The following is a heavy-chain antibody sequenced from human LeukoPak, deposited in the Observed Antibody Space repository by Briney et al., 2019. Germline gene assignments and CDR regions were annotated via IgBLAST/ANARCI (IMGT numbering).Heavy chain of an antibody. CDR3: ANLPRGDY. Sequence: GGSLRLSCAVSGFTVSSNYMTWVRQAPGKGLEWLSIIYSSGSTYYADSVKGRFTISRDDSKNTLYLQMNSLRADDTAVYYCANLPRGDYWGQGTLVTVSS. CDR1: GFTVSSNY. CDR2: IYSSGST. V-gene: IGHV3-53*01. J-gene: IGHJ4*02. D-gene: IGHD3-10*01.